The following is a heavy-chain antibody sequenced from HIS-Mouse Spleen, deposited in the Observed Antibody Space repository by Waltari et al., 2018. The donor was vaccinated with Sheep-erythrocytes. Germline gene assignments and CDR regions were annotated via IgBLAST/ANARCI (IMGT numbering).Heavy chain of an antibody. CDR3: ARWGIAARLWYFDL. V-gene: IGHV4-59*01. Sequence: QVQLQESGPGLVKPSETLSLTCTVSGGSISSYYWSWIRQPPGKGLEWIGYIYYSGSTNYNPSLTSRVTISVDTSKNQFSLKLSSVTAADTAVYYCARWGIAARLWYFDLWGRGTLVTVSS. CDR1: GGSISSYY. D-gene: IGHD6-6*01. CDR2: IYYSGST. J-gene: IGHJ2*01.